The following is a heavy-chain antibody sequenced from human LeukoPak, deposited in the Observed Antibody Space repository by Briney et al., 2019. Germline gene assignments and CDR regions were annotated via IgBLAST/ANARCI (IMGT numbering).Heavy chain of an antibody. V-gene: IGHV3-23*01. CDR3: AKNSYEYSSSSGDY. J-gene: IGHJ4*02. D-gene: IGHD6-6*01. Sequence: GGSLRLSCAASGFTFRSYAMSWVRQAPGKGLEWVSAISGSGGSTYYADSVKGRFTISRDNSKNTLYLQMNSLRAEDTAVFYCAKNSYEYSSSSGDYWGQGTLVTVSS. CDR2: ISGSGGST. CDR1: GFTFRSYA.